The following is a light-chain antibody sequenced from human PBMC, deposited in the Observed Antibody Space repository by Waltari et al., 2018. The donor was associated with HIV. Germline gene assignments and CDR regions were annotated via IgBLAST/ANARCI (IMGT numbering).Light chain of an antibody. Sequence: IQLTQSPSFLSASIGDRVTLSCRASQGIDTYLPCYQQQPGKAPKLLIYNASTLRSGVPSRFSGSGSGTDFTLTISSLQPEDFATYYCQQLNSYPLTFGGGT. V-gene: IGKV1-9*01. J-gene: IGKJ4*01. CDR3: QQLNSYPLT. CDR2: NAS. CDR1: QGIDTY.